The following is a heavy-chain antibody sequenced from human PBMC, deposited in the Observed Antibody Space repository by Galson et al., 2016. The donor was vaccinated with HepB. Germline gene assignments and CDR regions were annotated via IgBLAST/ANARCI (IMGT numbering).Heavy chain of an antibody. D-gene: IGHD2-15*01. CDR2: ISTSGSDI. CDR1: GFTFSDYY. Sequence: LRLSCAASGFTFSDYYMSWIRQAPGKGLEWLSYISTSGSDIYYADSVKGRFTISRDNAKNSLYLEMNSLRAEDTAVYYCARTTRIPSNWGQGTLVTVSS. V-gene: IGHV3-11*01. J-gene: IGHJ4*02. CDR3: ARTTRIPSN.